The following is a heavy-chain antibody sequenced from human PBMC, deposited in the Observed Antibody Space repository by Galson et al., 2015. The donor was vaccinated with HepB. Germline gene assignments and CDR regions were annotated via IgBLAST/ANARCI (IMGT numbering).Heavy chain of an antibody. D-gene: IGHD1-26*01. J-gene: IGHJ3*02. Sequence: SLRLSCAASGFTFSSYSMNWVRQAPGKGLEWVSSISSSSSYIYYADSVKGRLTISRDNAKNSLYLQMNSLRAEDTAVYYCATTERIVGAAWAFDIWGQGTMVTVSS. V-gene: IGHV3-21*01. CDR2: ISSSSSYI. CDR3: ATTERIVGAAWAFDI. CDR1: GFTFSSYS.